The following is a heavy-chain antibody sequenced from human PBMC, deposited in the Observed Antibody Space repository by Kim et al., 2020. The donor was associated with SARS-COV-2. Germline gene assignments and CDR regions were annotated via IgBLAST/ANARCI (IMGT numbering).Heavy chain of an antibody. V-gene: IGHV1-18*01. CDR3: ARVSGSQVSGMFYFDY. D-gene: IGHD1-26*01. Sequence: ASVKVSCKASGYTFTSYGISWVRQAPGQGLEWMGWISAYNGNTNYAQKLQGRVTMTTDTSTSTAYMELRSLRSDDTAVYYCARVSGSQVSGMFYFDYWGQGTLVTVSS. CDR2: ISAYNGNT. CDR1: GYTFTSYG. J-gene: IGHJ4*02.